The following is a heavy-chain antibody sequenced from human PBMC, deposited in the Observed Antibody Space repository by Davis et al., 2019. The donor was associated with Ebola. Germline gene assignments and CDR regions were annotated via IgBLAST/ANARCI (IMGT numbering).Heavy chain of an antibody. CDR3: ARGRYHEALDM. D-gene: IGHD1-14*01. CDR1: GYSFASFW. CDR2: IYPGDSDT. J-gene: IGHJ3*02. V-gene: IGHV5-51*01. Sequence: GESLKISCKGSGYSFASFWIGWVRQLPGKGLEWMGLIYPGDSDTRYSPSFQSQVTMSVDKSVNTASLQWSSLKASDTAMYYCARGRYHEALDMWGQGTMVTVSS.